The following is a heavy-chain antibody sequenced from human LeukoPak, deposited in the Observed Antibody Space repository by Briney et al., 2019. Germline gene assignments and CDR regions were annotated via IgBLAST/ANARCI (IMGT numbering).Heavy chain of an antibody. D-gene: IGHD6-19*01. Sequence: GGSLRLSCAAPGFTFSSYWMHWVRQAPGKGLEWLARINSDGDSFSYADSVKGRFTTSRDNAKNTLYLQMNSLRVEDTAFYYCARGEAVAGTDHWGQGVLVTVSS. CDR2: INSDGDSF. CDR1: GFTFSSYW. J-gene: IGHJ4*02. CDR3: ARGEAVAGTDH. V-gene: IGHV3-74*03.